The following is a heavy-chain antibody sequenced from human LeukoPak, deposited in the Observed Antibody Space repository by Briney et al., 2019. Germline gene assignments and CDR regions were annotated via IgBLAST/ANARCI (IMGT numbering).Heavy chain of an antibody. CDR3: ARVWLQRRGNWFDP. Sequence: ASVKVSCKASGYTFTSYGISWVRQAPGQGLEWMGWISAYNGNTNYAQKLRGRVTMTTDTSTSTAYMELRSLRSDDTAVYNCARVWLQRRGNWFDPWGQGTLVTVSS. D-gene: IGHD5-24*01. CDR2: ISAYNGNT. CDR1: GYTFTSYG. J-gene: IGHJ5*02. V-gene: IGHV1-18*01.